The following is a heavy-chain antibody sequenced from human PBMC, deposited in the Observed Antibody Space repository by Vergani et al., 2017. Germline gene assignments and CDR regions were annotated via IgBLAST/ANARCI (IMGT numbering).Heavy chain of an antibody. V-gene: IGHV3-33*08. CDR1: GFALNRHA. D-gene: IGHD4-11*01. J-gene: IGHJ4*02. CDR2: IWYDGSNK. Sequence: QVQLVESGGGVVQPGTSLRLSCVVSGFALNRHAMYWVRQAPGKGLEWVAVIWYDGSNKYYADSVKGRFTISRDNSKNTLYLQMNSLRAEDTAVYYCARGDYSRAPRAGYYFDYWGQGTLVTVSS. CDR3: ARGDYSRAPRAGYYFDY.